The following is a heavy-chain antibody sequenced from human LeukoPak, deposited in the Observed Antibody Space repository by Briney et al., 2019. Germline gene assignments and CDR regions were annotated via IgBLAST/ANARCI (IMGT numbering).Heavy chain of an antibody. CDR2: ISGSGGST. CDR3: AKPPYYYDSSGDDY. J-gene: IGHJ4*02. D-gene: IGHD3-22*01. CDR1: GFTFSSYA. V-gene: IGHV3-23*01. Sequence: GATLRLSCAASGFTFSSYAMSWVRQAPGKGLEWVSAISGSGGSTYYADSVKGRFTISRDNSKNTLYLQMNSLRAEDTAVYYCAKPPYYYDSSGDDYWGQGTLVTVSS.